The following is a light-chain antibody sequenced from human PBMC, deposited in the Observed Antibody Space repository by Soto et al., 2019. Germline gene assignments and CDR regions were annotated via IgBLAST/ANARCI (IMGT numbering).Light chain of an antibody. CDR2: GAS. CDR1: QRVSSN. Sequence: THSPGTLPLSPDQRAPLSCRASQRVSSNLAWYQQKPGQAPRLLIYGASIRATGIPARFSGSGSGTEFTLTISSLQSEDFAVHYCQHYNNWPPWTFGQGTKVDI. J-gene: IGKJ1*01. V-gene: IGKV3-15*01. CDR3: QHYNNWPPWT.